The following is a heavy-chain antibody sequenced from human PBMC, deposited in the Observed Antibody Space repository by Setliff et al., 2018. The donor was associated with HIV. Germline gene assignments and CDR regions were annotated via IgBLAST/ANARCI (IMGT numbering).Heavy chain of an antibody. V-gene: IGHV4-38-2*01. CDR3: ARCGYSYGFLGVTYYFYMDV. Sequence: PSETLSLTCAVSGYSISSGYYWGWIRQPPGRGLEWIGNIYHSGGTHYNPSRRSRVTISVDTSKNHFSLKLSSVTAADTAVFYCARCGYSYGFLGVTYYFYMDVWGKGTAVTVSS. CDR1: GYSISSGYY. CDR2: IYHSGGT. J-gene: IGHJ6*03. D-gene: IGHD5-18*01.